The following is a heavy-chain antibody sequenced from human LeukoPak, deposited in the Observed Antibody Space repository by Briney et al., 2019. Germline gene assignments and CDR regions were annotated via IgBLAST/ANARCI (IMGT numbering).Heavy chain of an antibody. J-gene: IGHJ5*02. Sequence: SETLSLTCTVSGDSISNYYWNWIRQSPGKGMEWIGHVHFSGENNYNPSLKSRVAISLDSAKNQFCLRLISVTAADTAVYYCARRVEMSSASATSDTWLDPWGQGTLVSVSP. D-gene: IGHD3-10*01. CDR1: GDSISNYY. CDR3: ARRVEMSSASATSDTWLDP. CDR2: VHFSGEN. V-gene: IGHV4-59*01.